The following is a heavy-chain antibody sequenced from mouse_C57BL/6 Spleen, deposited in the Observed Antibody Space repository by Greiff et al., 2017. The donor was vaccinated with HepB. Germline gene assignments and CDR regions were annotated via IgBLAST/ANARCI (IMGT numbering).Heavy chain of an antibody. CDR2: IYLGSGST. Sequence: QVHVKQPGAELVKPGASVKMSCKASGYTFTSYWITWVKQRPGQGLEWIGDIYLGSGSTNYNEKFKSKATLTVDTSSSTAYMQLSSLTSEDSAVYYCASGYDYDVAYWGQGTLVTVSA. V-gene: IGHV1-55*01. CDR1: GYTFTSYW. J-gene: IGHJ3*01. D-gene: IGHD2-4*01. CDR3: ASGYDYDVAY.